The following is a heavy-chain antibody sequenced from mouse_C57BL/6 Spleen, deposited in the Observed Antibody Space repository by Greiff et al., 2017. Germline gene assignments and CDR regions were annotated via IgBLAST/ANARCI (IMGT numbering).Heavy chain of an antibody. Sequence: QVHVKQSGAELARPGASVKLSCKASGYTFTSYGISWVKQRTGQGLEWIGEIYPRSGNTYYNEKFKGKATLTADKSSSTAYMELRSLTSEDSAVYFCARSEITTVERYFDYWGQGTTLTVSS. D-gene: IGHD1-1*01. CDR1: GYTFTSYG. CDR2: IYPRSGNT. CDR3: ARSEITTVERYFDY. V-gene: IGHV1-81*01. J-gene: IGHJ2*01.